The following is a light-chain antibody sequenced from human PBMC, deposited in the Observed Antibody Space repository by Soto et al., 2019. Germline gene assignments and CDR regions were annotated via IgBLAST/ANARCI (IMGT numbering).Light chain of an antibody. J-gene: IGLJ3*02. CDR1: SSDVGGYNY. Sequence: QSALTQPASVSGSTRQSITISCTGTSSDVGGYNYVSWYQQHPGKAPKLMIYEVSNRPSGVSNRFSGSKSGNTASLTISGLQGEDEADYYCSSYTSSSTWVFGGGTKLTVL. CDR3: SSYTSSSTWV. V-gene: IGLV2-14*01. CDR2: EVS.